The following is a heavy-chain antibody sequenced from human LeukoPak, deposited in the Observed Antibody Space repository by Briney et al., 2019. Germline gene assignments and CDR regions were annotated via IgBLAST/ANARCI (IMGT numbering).Heavy chain of an antibody. V-gene: IGHV3-30*02. J-gene: IGHJ4*02. CDR2: IRYDGSNK. CDR3: ARGSTWWDFDY. CDR1: GFTFSSYG. D-gene: IGHD6-13*01. Sequence: QSGGFLRLSCAASGFTFSSYGMHWVRQAPGKGLEWVAFIRYDGSNKYYADSVKGRFTISRDNSKNTLYLQMNSLRAEDTAVYYCARGSTWWDFDYWGQGTLVTVSS.